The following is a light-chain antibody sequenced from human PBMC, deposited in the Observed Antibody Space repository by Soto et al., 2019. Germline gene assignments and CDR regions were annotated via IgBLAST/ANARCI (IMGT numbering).Light chain of an antibody. CDR1: SSDVGDFNY. V-gene: IGLV2-14*03. Sequence: QSALTQPASVSGSPGRSVTISCTGSSSDVGDFNYVSWYQHLPGRAPKLIIYDVTNRPSGISYRFSASKSGRTASLTISGLHAEDEADYYSRSYSSSYTHVVFGGGTKLTVL. CDR2: DVT. J-gene: IGLJ2*01. CDR3: RSYSSSYTHVV.